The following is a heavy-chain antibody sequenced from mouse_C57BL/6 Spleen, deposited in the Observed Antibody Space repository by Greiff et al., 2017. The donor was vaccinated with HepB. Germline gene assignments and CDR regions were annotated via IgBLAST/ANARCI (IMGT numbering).Heavy chain of an antibody. CDR3: ARERGLD. V-gene: IGHV3-6*01. CDR2: ISYDGSN. Sequence: EVQLQQSGPGLVKPSPSLSLTCSVTGYSITSGYYWNWIRQFPGNKLEWMGYISYDGSNNYNPSLKNRISITRDTSKNQFFLKLNSVTTEDTATYYCARERGLDWGQGTLVTVSA. J-gene: IGHJ3*01. D-gene: IGHD3-3*01. CDR1: GYSITSGYY.